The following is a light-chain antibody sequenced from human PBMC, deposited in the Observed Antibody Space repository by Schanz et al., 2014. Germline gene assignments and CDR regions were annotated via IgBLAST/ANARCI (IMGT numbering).Light chain of an antibody. Sequence: SYELTQPPSVSVAPGQTARITCGGNNIGSKSVHWYQQKTGLAPMLVVYDDSDRPSGIPERVSGSNSGNTATLTISRVEAGDEADYYCQVWDDSNDHRVFGGGTKLTVL. J-gene: IGLJ2*01. CDR1: NIGSKS. CDR3: QVWDDSNDHRV. CDR2: DDS. V-gene: IGLV3-21*02.